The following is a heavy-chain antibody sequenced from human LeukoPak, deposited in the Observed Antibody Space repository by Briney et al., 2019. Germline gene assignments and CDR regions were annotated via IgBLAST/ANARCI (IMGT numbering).Heavy chain of an antibody. D-gene: IGHD6-13*01. CDR1: GFTVSSNY. CDR3: ARDGKVYSSSWYGMDV. J-gene: IGHJ6*02. V-gene: IGHV3-53*01. Sequence: GGSLRLSCAASGFTVSSNYMSWVRQAPGKGLEWVSVIYSGGSTYYADSVKGRFTISRDNAKNSLYLQMNSLRAEDTALYHCARDGKVYSSSWYGMDVWGQGTTVTVSS. CDR2: IYSGGST.